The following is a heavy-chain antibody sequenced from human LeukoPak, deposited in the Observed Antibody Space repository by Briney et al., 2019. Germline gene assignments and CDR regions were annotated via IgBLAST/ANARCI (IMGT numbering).Heavy chain of an antibody. Sequence: PGGSLRLFCAASGFTFSSYWMHWVRQAPGKGLVWVSRINSDGSSTSYAGSVKGRFTISRDNAKNTLYLQMNSLRAEDTAVYYCGREQETDYWFDPWGQGTLVTVSS. CDR3: GREQETDYWFDP. CDR2: INSDGSST. V-gene: IGHV3-74*01. CDR1: GFTFSSYW. J-gene: IGHJ5*02.